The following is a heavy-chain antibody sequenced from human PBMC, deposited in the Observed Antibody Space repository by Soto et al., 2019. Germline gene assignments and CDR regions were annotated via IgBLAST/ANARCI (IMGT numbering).Heavy chain of an antibody. CDR1: GLSLSTTGVG. CDR3: VQSRCGGDCLQSYSSHSNYGLDV. D-gene: IGHD2-21*02. J-gene: IGHJ6*02. CDR2: IYWDDDK. V-gene: IGHV2-5*02. Sequence: QITLKESGPTLVKPTQTLTLTCTYSGLSLSTTGVGVGWIRQPPGKALEWLALIYWDDDKRYSPSLKSRLSITKDTAKNQVVLTMTSMDPLDTATYYCVQSRCGGDCLQSYSSHSNYGLDVWGQGTTVTVSS.